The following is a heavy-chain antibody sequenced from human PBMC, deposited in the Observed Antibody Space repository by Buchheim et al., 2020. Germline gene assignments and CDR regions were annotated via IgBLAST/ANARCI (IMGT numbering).Heavy chain of an antibody. V-gene: IGHV3-7*01. J-gene: IGHJ4*02. D-gene: IGHD2-8*01. CDR3: ARARRFCTNGVCYGAHSAWQYYFDY. Sequence: EVQLVESGGGLVQPGGSLRLSCAASGFMFNSYWMTWVRQAPGKGLEWVANIKQDGSEKYYVDPVKGRFTISRDNSKNSLSLQMNSLRAEDTAVYYCARARRFCTNGVCYGAHSAWQYYFDYWGQGTL. CDR2: IKQDGSEK. CDR1: GFMFNSYW.